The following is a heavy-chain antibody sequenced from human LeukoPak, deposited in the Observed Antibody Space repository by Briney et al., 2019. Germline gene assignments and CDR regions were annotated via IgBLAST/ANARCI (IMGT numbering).Heavy chain of an antibody. CDR3: ARGPSSDGWFY. J-gene: IGHJ4*02. Sequence: ASVKVSCKASGYTFTSYYMHWVRQAPGQGLEWMGWIIPKSGDTSYAPNFEGRVTMTRDTSISTVYMELSSLRSDDTAVYYCARGPSSDGWFYWGQGTLVTVSS. D-gene: IGHD5-24*01. CDR2: IIPKSGDT. V-gene: IGHV1-2*02. CDR1: GYTFTSYY.